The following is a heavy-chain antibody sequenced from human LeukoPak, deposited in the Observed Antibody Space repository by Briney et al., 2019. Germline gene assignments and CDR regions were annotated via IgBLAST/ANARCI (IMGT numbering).Heavy chain of an antibody. CDR3: ARDRDGGYSYGSFDY. V-gene: IGHV3-21*01. CDR2: ISSSSSYI. D-gene: IGHD5-18*01. J-gene: IGHJ4*02. Sequence: GGSLRLSCAASVFTFSSYSMNWVRQAPGKGLEWVSSISSSSSYIYYADSVKGRFTISRDNAKNSLYLQMNSLRAEDTAVYYCARDRDGGYSYGSFDYWGQGTLVTVSS. CDR1: VFTFSSYS.